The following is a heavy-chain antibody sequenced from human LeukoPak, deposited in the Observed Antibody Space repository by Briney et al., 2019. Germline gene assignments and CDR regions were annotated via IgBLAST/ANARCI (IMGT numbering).Heavy chain of an antibody. J-gene: IGHJ3*02. V-gene: IGHV4-38-2*02. Sequence: SETLSLTCTVSGYSISSDYYWGWIRQPPGKGLEWIGSIYHSGSTYYNPSLKSRVTISVDTSKNQFSLRLSSVTAADTAVYYCASGFYNSSGFYAAFDIWGLGTLVTVSS. CDR3: ASGFYNSSGFYAAFDI. CDR1: GYSISSDYY. D-gene: IGHD3-22*01. CDR2: IYHSGST.